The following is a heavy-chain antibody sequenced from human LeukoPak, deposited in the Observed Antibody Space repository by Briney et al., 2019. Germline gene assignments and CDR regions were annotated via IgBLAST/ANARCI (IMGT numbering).Heavy chain of an antibody. V-gene: IGHV4-34*01. D-gene: IGHD3-10*01. Sequence: SETLSLTCAVSGGSLSGFYWSWIRQPPGKGLEWIGDVSHSGRTNYNPVLRRRVAVSVDMSKKQFSLNLSSVTAADTAVYYCARGPLTYYYASGSYYSNWGQGTLVTVSS. J-gene: IGHJ4*02. CDR3: ARGPLTYYYASGSYYSN. CDR2: VSHSGRT. CDR1: GGSLSGFY.